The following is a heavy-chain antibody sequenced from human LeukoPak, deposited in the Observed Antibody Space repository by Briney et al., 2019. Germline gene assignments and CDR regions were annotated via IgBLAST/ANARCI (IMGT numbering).Heavy chain of an antibody. CDR2: ISVYNGDT. J-gene: IGHJ4*02. Sequence: GASVKVSCKASGYTFTSYGITCVRQAPEQGLEWMGSISVYNGDTNYAQKLQGRVTMTTDTSTSTAYMELRSLRSDDTAVYYCARGAGYSPYYFDYWGQGTLVTVPS. CDR1: GYTFTSYG. V-gene: IGHV1-18*01. D-gene: IGHD3-22*01. CDR3: ARGAGYSPYYFDY.